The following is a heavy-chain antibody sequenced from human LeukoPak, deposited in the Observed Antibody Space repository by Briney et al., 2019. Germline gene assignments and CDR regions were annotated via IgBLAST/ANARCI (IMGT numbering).Heavy chain of an antibody. CDR2: MGGSGTSI. J-gene: IGHJ4*02. CDR1: GFTFRTYA. D-gene: IGHD7-27*01. Sequence: GGSLRLSCETSGFTFRTYAMNWVRQAPGKGLEWVSTMGGSGTSIYYADSVKGRFTISRDNAKNSLYLQMNSLRVDDTAVYYCAREEPGDLGQAFHYWGQGTLVTVSS. CDR3: AREEPGDLGQAFHY. V-gene: IGHV3-21*01.